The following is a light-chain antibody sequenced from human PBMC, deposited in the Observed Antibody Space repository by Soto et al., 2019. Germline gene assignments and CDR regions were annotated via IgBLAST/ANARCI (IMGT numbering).Light chain of an antibody. Sequence: EIVLTQSPGTLSLSPGERATLSCRASQSVDSNYLGWYQQKPGQAPRLLIYAASSRATGIPDRFSGGGSGTDFTLTSSRLEPEDFAVYYWQRYYRGMFGQGTKVEIK. CDR2: AAS. CDR3: QRYYRGM. V-gene: IGKV3-20*01. J-gene: IGKJ1*01. CDR1: QSVDSNY.